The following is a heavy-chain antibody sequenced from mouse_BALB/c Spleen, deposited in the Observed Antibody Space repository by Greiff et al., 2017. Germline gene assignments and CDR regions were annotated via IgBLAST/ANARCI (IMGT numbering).Heavy chain of an antibody. D-gene: IGHD1-1*01. V-gene: IGHV1S135*01. CDR1: GYSFTSYY. CDR2: IDPFNGGT. CDR3: ARSDYYGYYAMDY. J-gene: IGHJ4*01. Sequence: VQLQQSGPELMKPGASVKISCKPSGYSFTSYYMHWVKQSHGKSLEWIGYIDPFNGGTSYNQKFKGKATLTVDKSSSTAYMHLSSLTSEDSAVYYCARSDYYGYYAMDYWGQGTSVTVSS.